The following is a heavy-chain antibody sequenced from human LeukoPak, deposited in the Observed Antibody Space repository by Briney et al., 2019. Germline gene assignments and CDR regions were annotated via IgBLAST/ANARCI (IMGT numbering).Heavy chain of an antibody. CDR1: GFIFNNYA. CDR2: IWFDGSND. J-gene: IGHJ4*02. Sequence: GGSLRLSCVASGFIFNNYAMHWVRQAPGKGLEWVAAIWFDGSNDYYADSVKGRFTISRDDSKSTLYLQVNSLRAEDTAVYYCARGAYYYEDWGQGTLVTVSS. CDR3: ARGAYYYED. D-gene: IGHD3-22*01. V-gene: IGHV3-33*01.